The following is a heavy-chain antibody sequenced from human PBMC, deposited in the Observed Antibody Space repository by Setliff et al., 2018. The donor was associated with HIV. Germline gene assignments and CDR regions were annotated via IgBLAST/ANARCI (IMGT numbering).Heavy chain of an antibody. CDR3: ARGSRGYSYAYYYYMDV. CDR1: GGSITSGSYY. J-gene: IGHJ6*03. V-gene: IGHV4-61*09. Sequence: SETLSLTCTVSGGSITSGSYYWSWIRQPAGMGLEWIGHIYTSGSTNYNPSLKSRVTISVDTSKNQFSLKLSSVTAADTAVYYCARGSRGYSYAYYYYMDVWGKGTTVTVSS. CDR2: IYTSGST. D-gene: IGHD5-18*01.